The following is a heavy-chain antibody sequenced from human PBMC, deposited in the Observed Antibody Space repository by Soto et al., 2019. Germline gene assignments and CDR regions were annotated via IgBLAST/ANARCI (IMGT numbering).Heavy chain of an antibody. J-gene: IGHJ3*02. CDR3: ARDSGDIDAFDI. V-gene: IGHV3-48*04. CDR1: GFTFSSYS. Sequence: GGSLRLSCAASGFTFSSYSMNWVRQAPGKGLEWVSYISSSSSTIYYADSVKGRFTISRDNAKNSLYLQMNSLRVEDTAVYYCARDSGDIDAFDIWGQGTMVTVSS. CDR2: ISSSSSTI. D-gene: IGHD3-10*01.